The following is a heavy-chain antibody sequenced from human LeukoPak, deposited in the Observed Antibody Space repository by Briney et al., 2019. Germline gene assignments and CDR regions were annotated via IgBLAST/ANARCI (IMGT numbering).Heavy chain of an antibody. Sequence: GGSLRLSCAASGFTFSSYSMNWVRQAPGKGLEWVSSISSSSSYIYYADSVKGRFTISRDNAKNSLYLQMNSLRAEDTAVYYCATVRSGSWDWFDPWGQGTLLTVSS. J-gene: IGHJ5*02. D-gene: IGHD3-10*01. V-gene: IGHV3-21*01. CDR2: ISSSSSYI. CDR1: GFTFSSYS. CDR3: ATVRSGSWDWFDP.